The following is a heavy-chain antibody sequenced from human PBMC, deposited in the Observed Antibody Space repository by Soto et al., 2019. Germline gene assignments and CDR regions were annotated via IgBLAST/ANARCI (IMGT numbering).Heavy chain of an antibody. CDR3: TRSGGSYSFGY. CDR1: GFTLSGSA. V-gene: IGHV3-73*02. D-gene: IGHD1-26*01. CDR2: IRSKTDNYVT. J-gene: IGHJ4*02. Sequence: EVQLVESGGGLVQPGEFLKLSCAASGFTLSGSAVPWVRQASGKGLEWVGRIRSKTDNYVTDYIASVKGRFTMSRDDSNNTAYLQMNGLKTDDTAVYYCTRSGGSYSFGYWGQGTLVTVSS.